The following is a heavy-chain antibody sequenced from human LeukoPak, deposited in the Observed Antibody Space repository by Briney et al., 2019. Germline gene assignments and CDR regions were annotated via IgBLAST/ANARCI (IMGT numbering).Heavy chain of an antibody. Sequence: SETLSLTCAVYGGSFSGYYWSWIRQPPGKGLEWIGEINHSGSTNYNPSLKSRVTISVDTSKNQFSLKLSSVTAADTVVYYCARGGGRSIAVAANDYWGQGTLVTVSS. CDR1: GGSFSGYY. J-gene: IGHJ4*02. CDR3: ARGGGRSIAVAANDY. V-gene: IGHV4-34*01. D-gene: IGHD6-19*01. CDR2: INHSGST.